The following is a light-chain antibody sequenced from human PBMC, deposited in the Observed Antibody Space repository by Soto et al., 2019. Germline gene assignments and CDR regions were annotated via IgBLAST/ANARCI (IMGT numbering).Light chain of an antibody. J-gene: IGKJ5*01. Sequence: EIVLTQSPGTLSLSPGERATLSCRASQSVSSSYLAWYQHKPGQAPRLLIYGASGRATGIPDRFSGSGSGTDFTRTISRLEPEDFVVSYGQQYGSSPPVTFGQGARLEI. V-gene: IGKV3-20*01. CDR1: QSVSSSY. CDR2: GAS. CDR3: QQYGSSPPVT.